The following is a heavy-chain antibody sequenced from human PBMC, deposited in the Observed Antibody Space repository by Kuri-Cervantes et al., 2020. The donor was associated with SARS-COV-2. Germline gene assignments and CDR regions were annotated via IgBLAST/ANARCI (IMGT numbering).Heavy chain of an antibody. D-gene: IGHD2-21*02. CDR2: ISSSGNCV. J-gene: IGHJ4*02. Sequence: GGSLRLSCAASGFPFNTYTMNWVRQAPGKGLEWVSSISSSGNCVYYADSVTGRFTISRDNSKNTLYLQMNSLRAEDTAVYYCAFSGGDRYYFDYWGQGTLVTVSS. V-gene: IGHV3-21*01. CDR3: AFSGGDRYYFDY. CDR1: GFPFNTYT.